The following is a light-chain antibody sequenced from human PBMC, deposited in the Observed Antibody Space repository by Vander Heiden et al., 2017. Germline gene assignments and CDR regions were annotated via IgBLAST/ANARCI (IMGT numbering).Light chain of an antibody. CDR3: QQSDSTPLT. CDR1: QSISSF. V-gene: IGKV1-39*01. J-gene: IGKJ4*01. CDR2: TAS. Sequence: DIQMTQSPSSLSASVGGRVTLTCRASQSISSFLNWYQQRPGKAPKLLIYTASSLQSGVPSRFSGSGSGTDFTLTISSLQPEDFATYYCQQSDSTPLTFGGGTKVQIK.